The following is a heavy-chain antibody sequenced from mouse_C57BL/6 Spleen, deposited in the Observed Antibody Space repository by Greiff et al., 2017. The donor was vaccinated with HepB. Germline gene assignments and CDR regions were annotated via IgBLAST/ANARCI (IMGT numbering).Heavy chain of an antibody. V-gene: IGHV1-80*01. J-gene: IGHJ3*01. CDR2: IYPGDGDT. CDR1: GYAFSSYL. D-gene: IGHD1-1*01. Sequence: VQLQQSGAELVKPGASVKISCKASGYAFSSYLMNWVKQRPGKGLEWIGQIYPGDGDTNYNGKFKGKATLTADKSSSTAYMQLSSLTSEDSAVYFCASPLRGGFAYWGQGTLVTVSA. CDR3: ASPLRGGFAY.